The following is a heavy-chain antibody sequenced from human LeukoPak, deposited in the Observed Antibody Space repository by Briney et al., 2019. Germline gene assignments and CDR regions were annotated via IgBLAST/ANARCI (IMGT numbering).Heavy chain of an antibody. CDR2: IKYDGSGK. V-gene: IGHV3-7*01. D-gene: IGHD6-13*01. CDR3: ARDIAPAGLFYDY. Sequence: GGSLRLSCVASGFSLSGYWMSWVRQAPGKGLEWVANIKYDGSGKDYVDSVKGRFTISRDNARNPLFLQMNSLRVEDTAVYYCARDIAPAGLFYDYWGQGTLVTVSS. CDR1: GFSLSGYW. J-gene: IGHJ4*02.